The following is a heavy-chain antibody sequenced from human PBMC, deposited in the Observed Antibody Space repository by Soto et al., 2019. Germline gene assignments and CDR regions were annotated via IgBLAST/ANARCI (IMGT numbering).Heavy chain of an antibody. D-gene: IGHD6-13*01. CDR2: IYYSGST. CDR1: GGSISSGDYY. CDR3: ARGSSSSWESRYYFDY. Sequence: KPSETLSLTCTVSGGSISSGDYYWSWIRQPPGKGLEWIGYIYYSGSTYYNPSLKSRVTISVDTSKNQFSLKLSSVPAADTAVYYCARGSSSSWESRYYFDYWGQGTLVTVSS. V-gene: IGHV4-30-4*01. J-gene: IGHJ4*02.